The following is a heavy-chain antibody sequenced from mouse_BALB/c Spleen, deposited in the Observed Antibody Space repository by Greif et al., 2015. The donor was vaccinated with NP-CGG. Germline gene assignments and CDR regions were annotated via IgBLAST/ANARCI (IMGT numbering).Heavy chain of an antibody. CDR2: IDPANNNS. CDR3: ANAYFRSQEFAY. D-gene: IGHD2-14*01. CDR1: GFNIKETY. J-gene: IGHJ3*01. V-gene: IGHV14-3*02. Sequence: VQLQESGAVHVKTGASVKVSCTASGFNIKETYMHWVKQRPEQGLEWIGRIDPANNNSKYDPKFQVKATITPDTSSNTAYLQLSSLTSEDTAVYYCANAYFRSQEFAYWGQGTLVTVSA.